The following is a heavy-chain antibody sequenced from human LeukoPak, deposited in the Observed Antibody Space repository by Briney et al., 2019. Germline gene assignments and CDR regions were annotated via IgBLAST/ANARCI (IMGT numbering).Heavy chain of an antibody. CDR1: GYTFTSYD. Sequence: GASVKVSCKASGYTFTSYDINWVRQATGQGLEWMGWMNPNSGNAGYAQKFQGRVTITRNTSISTAYMELSSLRSEDTAVYYCARGGGYYDSSGYHYWGQGTLVTVSS. J-gene: IGHJ4*02. V-gene: IGHV1-8*03. CDR2: MNPNSGNA. CDR3: ARGGGYYDSSGYHY. D-gene: IGHD3-22*01.